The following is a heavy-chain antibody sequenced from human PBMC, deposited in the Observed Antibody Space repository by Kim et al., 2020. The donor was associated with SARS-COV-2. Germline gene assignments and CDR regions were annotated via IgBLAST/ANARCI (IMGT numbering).Heavy chain of an antibody. Sequence: SVKVSCKASGGTFSSDAISGVRQAPGQGREWMGGIIPIVGTANYAQKVQGRVTITADESTSTAYMELSSLRSEDTAVYYCARGDSRGIVGNDAFDIWGQGTMVTVSS. D-gene: IGHD1-26*01. CDR3: ARGDSRGIVGNDAFDI. V-gene: IGHV1-69*13. CDR1: GGTFSSDA. J-gene: IGHJ3*02. CDR2: IIPIVGTA.